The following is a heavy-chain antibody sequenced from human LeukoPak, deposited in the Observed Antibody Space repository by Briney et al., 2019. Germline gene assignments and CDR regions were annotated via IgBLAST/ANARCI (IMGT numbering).Heavy chain of an antibody. J-gene: IGHJ4*02. CDR2: ISGSGGST. CDR3: AKVGIAAGSGGPYYFDY. CDR1: GFTFSSYA. D-gene: IGHD6-13*01. V-gene: IGHV3-23*01. Sequence: PGGSLRLSCAASGFTFSSYAMSWGRQAPGKGLEWVSAISGSGGSTYYADSVKGRFTISRDNSKNTLYLQMNSLRAEDTAVYYCAKVGIAAGSGGPYYFDYWGQGTLVTVSS.